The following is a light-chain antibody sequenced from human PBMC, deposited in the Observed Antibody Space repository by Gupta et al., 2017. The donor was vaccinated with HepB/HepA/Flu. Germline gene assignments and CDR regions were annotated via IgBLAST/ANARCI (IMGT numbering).Light chain of an antibody. CDR1: SGSVSTSYY. J-gene: IGLJ3*02. V-gene: IGLV8-61*01. CDR2: STS. CDR3: VLYMGSDTWV. Sequence: QTVVTQEPSFSVSPGGTVTLTCGLSSGSVSTSYYPSWYQQTPGQAPRTLIYSTSTRSSGVPDRFSGSILGNKAALTITGAQADDESEYYCVLYMGSDTWVFGGGTKLTVL.